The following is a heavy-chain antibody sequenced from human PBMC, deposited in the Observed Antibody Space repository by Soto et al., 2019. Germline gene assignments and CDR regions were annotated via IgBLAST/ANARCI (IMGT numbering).Heavy chain of an antibody. D-gene: IGHD3-3*01. V-gene: IGHV3-23*01. CDR1: GFTFSDFG. J-gene: IGHJ4*02. Sequence: PGGSLRLSCASSGFTFSDFGMSWVRQAPGKGLEWVAVISASADATYYAASVKGRFTLSRDNSRNILYPQMNSLTVADTAVYYCAKKLTTYAVDPADYWGQGTQVTVSS. CDR2: ISASADAT. CDR3: AKKLTTYAVDPADY.